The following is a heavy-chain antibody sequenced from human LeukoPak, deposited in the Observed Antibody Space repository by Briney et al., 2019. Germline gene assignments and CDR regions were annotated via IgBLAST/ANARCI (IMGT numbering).Heavy chain of an antibody. Sequence: SETLSLTCAVYGGSFSGYYWSWIRQPPGKGLEWIGEINHSGSTNYNPSLKRRVTVSVDTSKNQFSLKLSSVTAADTAVYYCARCTIAVAGTYYFDYWGQGTLVTVSS. V-gene: IGHV4-34*01. CDR1: GGSFSGYY. CDR3: ARCTIAVAGTYYFDY. D-gene: IGHD6-19*01. CDR2: INHSGST. J-gene: IGHJ4*02.